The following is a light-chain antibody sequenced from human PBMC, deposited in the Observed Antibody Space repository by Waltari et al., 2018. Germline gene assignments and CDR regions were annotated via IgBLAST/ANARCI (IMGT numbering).Light chain of an antibody. Sequence: SYVLTQPPSVSVAPGQTATITCGGDNIGTTGVHWYQQKPGQAPVLVIYDNTDRPSGIPERFSGSNSGNTATLTISSVEAGDEADYYCQLWDSGSDHVVFGGGTKLTVL. V-gene: IGLV3-21*02. J-gene: IGLJ2*01. CDR2: DNT. CDR1: NIGTTG. CDR3: QLWDSGSDHVV.